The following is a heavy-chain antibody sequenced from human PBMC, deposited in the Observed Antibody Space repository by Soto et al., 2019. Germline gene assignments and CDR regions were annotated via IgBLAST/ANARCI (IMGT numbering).Heavy chain of an antibody. V-gene: IGHV3-13*01. J-gene: IGHJ6*02. CDR1: GFTFSSYD. CDR3: ARGVGWELPPRGGMDV. CDR2: IGTAGDT. Sequence: DGSLSRSCAASGFTFSSYDMHWVRPATGNGLEWVSAIGTAGDTYYPGSVKGRFTISGENAKNSLYLQMNSLRAGDTAVYYCARGVGWELPPRGGMDVWGQGNKVTCSS. D-gene: IGHD1-26*01.